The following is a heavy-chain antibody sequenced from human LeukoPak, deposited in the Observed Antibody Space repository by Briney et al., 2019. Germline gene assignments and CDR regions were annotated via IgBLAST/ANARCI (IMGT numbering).Heavy chain of an antibody. CDR3: ARRRILWFGGSGWFDP. D-gene: IGHD3-10*01. J-gene: IGHJ5*02. CDR2: INHSGST. Sequence: PSETLSLTCTVSGGSISSSSYYWSWIRQPPGKGLEWIGEINHSGSTNYNPSLKSRVTISVDTSKNQFSLKLSSVTAADTAVYYCARRRILWFGGSGWFDPWGQGTLVTVSS. V-gene: IGHV4-39*07. CDR1: GGSISSSSYY.